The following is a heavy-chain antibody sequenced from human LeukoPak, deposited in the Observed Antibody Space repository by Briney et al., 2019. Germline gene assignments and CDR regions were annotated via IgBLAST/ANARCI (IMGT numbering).Heavy chain of an antibody. CDR3: AREGTAMVLLFDY. D-gene: IGHD5-18*01. V-gene: IGHV3-33*01. Sequence: GGSLRLSCAASGFTFSSYGMHWVRQAPGKGLEWVAVIWYDGSNKYYADSVKGRFTISRDNSKNTLYLQMNSLRAEDTAVYYCAREGTAMVLLFDYWGQGTLVTVSS. CDR2: IWYDGSNK. J-gene: IGHJ4*02. CDR1: GFTFSSYG.